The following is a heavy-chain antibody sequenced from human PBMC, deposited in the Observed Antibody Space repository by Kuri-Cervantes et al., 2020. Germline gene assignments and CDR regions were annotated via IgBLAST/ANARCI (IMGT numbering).Heavy chain of an antibody. CDR2: IDWDDDK. V-gene: IGHV2-70*04. CDR3: ARILVGSGYDQGGIFDY. Sequence: SGPTLVKPTQTLTLTCTFSGFSLSTGGMRVSWIRQPPRKALEWLARIDWDDDKFYRTSLKTRLAISKDTSKNQVVLTMTNMDPVDTATYYCARILVGSGYDQGGIFDYWGQGTLVTVSS. CDR1: GFSLSTGGMR. D-gene: IGHD5-12*01. J-gene: IGHJ4*02.